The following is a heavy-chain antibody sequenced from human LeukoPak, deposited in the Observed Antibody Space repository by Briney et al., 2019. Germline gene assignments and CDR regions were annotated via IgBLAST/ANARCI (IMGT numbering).Heavy chain of an antibody. Sequence: PGGSLRLSCAASGFTFDDYTFHWVRQAPGKGLEWVSLISWNGGSTFYGDSVRGRFTISRDNSKNSLYLQMSSMRTEDTALYFCAREGSSSGFFDYWGQGTLVTVSS. CDR3: AREGSSSGFFDY. D-gene: IGHD6-19*01. V-gene: IGHV3-43*01. J-gene: IGHJ4*02. CDR1: GFTFDDYT. CDR2: ISWNGGST.